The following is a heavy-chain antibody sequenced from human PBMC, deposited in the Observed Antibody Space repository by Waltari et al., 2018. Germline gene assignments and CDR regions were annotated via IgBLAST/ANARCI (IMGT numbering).Heavy chain of an antibody. Sequence: QVQLQESGPGLVKPSETLSLTCAVSGYSISSGYYWGWIRQPPGKGLEWIGSIYHSGSTYYNPSLKSRVNISVDTSKNQFSLKLSSVTAADTAVYYCARPDSSGSPGAVDYWGQGTLVTVSS. CDR2: IYHSGST. CDR3: ARPDSSGSPGAVDY. D-gene: IGHD3-22*01. CDR1: GYSISSGYY. V-gene: IGHV4-38-2*01. J-gene: IGHJ4*02.